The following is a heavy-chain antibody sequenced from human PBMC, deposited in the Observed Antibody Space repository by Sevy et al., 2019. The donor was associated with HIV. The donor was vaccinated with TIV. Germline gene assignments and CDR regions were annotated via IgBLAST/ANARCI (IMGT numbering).Heavy chain of an antibody. Sequence: GGSLRLSCAASGFTFSSHWMSWVRQAPGKGLEWVANIKQGGSDKCYVDSVKGRFTISRDNAKNSLSLQMNSLRSDDTAVYYCARDTGGIGLDVWGQGTTVTVSS. D-gene: IGHD6-13*01. CDR1: GFTFSSHW. V-gene: IGHV3-7*01. CDR2: IKQGGSDK. CDR3: ARDTGGIGLDV. J-gene: IGHJ6*02.